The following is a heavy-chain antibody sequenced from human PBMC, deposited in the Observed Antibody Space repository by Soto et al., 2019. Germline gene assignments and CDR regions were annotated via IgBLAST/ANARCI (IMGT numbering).Heavy chain of an antibody. D-gene: IGHD6-6*01. CDR2: ISAYNGNT. CDR1: GYTFTSYG. CDR3: AREYSSSSWLREYYFDY. Sequence: ASVKVSCKASGYTFTSYGISWVRQAPGQGLEWMGWISAYNGNTNYAQKLQGRVTMTTDTSTSTAYMELRSRRSDDTAVYYCAREYSSSSWLREYYFDYWGQGTLVTVSS. J-gene: IGHJ4*02. V-gene: IGHV1-18*01.